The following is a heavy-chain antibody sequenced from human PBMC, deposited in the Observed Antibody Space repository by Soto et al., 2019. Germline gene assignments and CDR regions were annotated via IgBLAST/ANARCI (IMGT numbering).Heavy chain of an antibody. CDR3: ARAGGPNHWYYDSSGYTYYFDY. Sequence: ASVKVSCKASGYTFTSYYMHWVRQAPGQGLEWMGIINPSGGSTSYAQKFQGRVTMTRDTSTSTVYMELSSLRSEDTAVYYCARAGGPNHWYYDSSGYTYYFDYWGQGTLVTVSS. CDR1: GYTFTSYY. CDR2: INPSGGST. J-gene: IGHJ4*02. V-gene: IGHV1-46*03. D-gene: IGHD3-22*01.